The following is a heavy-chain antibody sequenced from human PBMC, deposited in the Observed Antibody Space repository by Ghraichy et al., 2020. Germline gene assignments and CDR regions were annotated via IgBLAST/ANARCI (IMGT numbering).Heavy chain of an antibody. CDR2: IYYSGST. CDR3: ATHVVYYAMDV. V-gene: IGHV4-39*01. J-gene: IGHJ6*02. CDR1: GGSISSCNYY. Sequence: SETLSLTCTVSGGSISSCNYYWAWHRQPPGKGRVGVGSIYYSGSTYYNSSIRSGVTISVDTSKSQFSLKLTSVTAAATALYPCATHVVYYAMDVWGQGTTVTVAS.